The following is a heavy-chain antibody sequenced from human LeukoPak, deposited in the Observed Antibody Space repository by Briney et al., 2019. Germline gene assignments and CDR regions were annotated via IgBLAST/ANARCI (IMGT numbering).Heavy chain of an antibody. Sequence: GGSLRLSCAASGFTFSSYAMSWVRQAPGKGLEWDSAISGSGGSTYYADSVKGRFTISRDNSKNTLYLQMNSLRAEDTAVYYCAKGDSSGWQYYYYGMDVWGQGTTVTVSS. J-gene: IGHJ6*02. V-gene: IGHV3-23*01. CDR3: AKGDSSGWQYYYYGMDV. CDR1: GFTFSSYA. D-gene: IGHD6-19*01. CDR2: ISGSGGST.